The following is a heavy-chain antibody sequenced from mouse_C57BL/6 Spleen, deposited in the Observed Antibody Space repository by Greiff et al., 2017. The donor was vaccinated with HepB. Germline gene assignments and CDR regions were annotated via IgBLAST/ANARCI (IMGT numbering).Heavy chain of an antibody. J-gene: IGHJ2*01. V-gene: IGHV1-82*01. CDR1: GYAFSSSW. D-gene: IGHD2-4*01. CDR2: IYPGDGDT. CDR3: ARSPYYDFYFDY. Sequence: VKLMESGPELVKPGASVKISCKASGYAFSSSWMNWVKQRPGKGLEWIGRIYPGDGDTNYNGKFKGKATLTADKSSSTAYMQLSSLTSEDSAVYFCARSPYYDFYFDYWGQSTTLTVSS.